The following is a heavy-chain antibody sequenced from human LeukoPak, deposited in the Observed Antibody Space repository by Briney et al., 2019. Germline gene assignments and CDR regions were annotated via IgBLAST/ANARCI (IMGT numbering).Heavy chain of an antibody. CDR3: ASLAGGYFDY. V-gene: IGHV4-39*01. Sequence: SETLSLTCTVSGGSISSSSYYWGWIRQPPGKGLEWIGSIYYSGSTYYNPSLKSRVTISVDTSKNQFSLKLSSVTAADTAVYYCASLAGGYFDYWGQGTLVTVSS. D-gene: IGHD3-10*01. J-gene: IGHJ4*02. CDR1: GGSISSSSYY. CDR2: IYYSGST.